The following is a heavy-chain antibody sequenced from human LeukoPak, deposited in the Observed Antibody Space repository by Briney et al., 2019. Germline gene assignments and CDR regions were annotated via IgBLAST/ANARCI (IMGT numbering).Heavy chain of an antibody. D-gene: IGHD3-10*01. CDR3: ARFPDYYGSGYDAFDI. V-gene: IGHV4-59*08. CDR2: IYYSGST. Sequence: PSVTLYLTCTVSGGSISSYYWSWIRQPPGKGLEWIGYIYYSGSTNYNPSLKSRVTISVDTSKNQFSLKLSSVTAADTAVYYCARFPDYYGSGYDAFDIWGQGTMVTVSS. J-gene: IGHJ3*02. CDR1: GGSISSYY.